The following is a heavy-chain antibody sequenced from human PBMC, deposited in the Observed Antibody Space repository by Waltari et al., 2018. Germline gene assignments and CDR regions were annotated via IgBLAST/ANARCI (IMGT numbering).Heavy chain of an antibody. CDR2: ISFDGNNI. J-gene: IGHJ4*02. D-gene: IGHD3-10*01. CDR1: EICVSTYA. CDR3: TRDGHSYFYGSWSDY. Sequence: QVRLVESGGGVVQPGTSLTLSCELSEICVSTYAMHWVRQAPGKGLEWVAVISFDGNNIYFADAVKGRFTITRDNSKSTLYLQMNSLTPEDTAIYYCTRDGHSYFYGSWSDYWGQGALVTVSS. V-gene: IGHV3-30*17.